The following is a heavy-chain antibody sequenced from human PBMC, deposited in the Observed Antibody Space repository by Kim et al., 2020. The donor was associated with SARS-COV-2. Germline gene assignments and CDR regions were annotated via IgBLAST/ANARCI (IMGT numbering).Heavy chain of an antibody. D-gene: IGHD3-22*01. J-gene: IGHJ1*01. CDR3: ARGWLPYRGYFQH. Sequence: ASVKVSCKASGYTFTGYYMHWVRQAPGQGLEWMGWINPNSGGTNYAQKFQGRVTMTRDTSISTAYMELSRLRSDDTAVYYCARGWLPYRGYFQHWGQGTLVTVSS. CDR2: INPNSGGT. V-gene: IGHV1-2*02. CDR1: GYTFTGYY.